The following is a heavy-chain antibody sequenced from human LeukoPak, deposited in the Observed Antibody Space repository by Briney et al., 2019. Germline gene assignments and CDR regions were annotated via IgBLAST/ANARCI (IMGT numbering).Heavy chain of an antibody. CDR1: GGSFSGYY. J-gene: IGHJ5*02. D-gene: IGHD3-3*01. Sequence: SETLSLTCAVYGGSFSGYYWSWIRQPPGKGLEWIGEISHSGSTNYNPSLKSRVTISVDTSKNQFSLKLSSVTAADTAVYYCARGGGITIFGVVPNNWFDPWGQGTLVTVSS. CDR3: ARGGGITIFGVVPNNWFDP. CDR2: ISHSGST. V-gene: IGHV4-34*01.